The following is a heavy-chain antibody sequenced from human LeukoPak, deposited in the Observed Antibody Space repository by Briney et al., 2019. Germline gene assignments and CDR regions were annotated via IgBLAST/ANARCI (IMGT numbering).Heavy chain of an antibody. V-gene: IGHV3-33*06. CDR1: GFTFSQYA. CDR3: VKGSGLNGGYSYDLGPNDAFDI. D-gene: IGHD5-18*01. J-gene: IGHJ3*02. Sequence: HAGGSLRLSCAASGFTFSQYATHWVRQAPGKGLEWVAAIWYDGSNKYYADSVKGRFTISRDNSKNTLYLQLNSLRAEDTAVYYCVKGSGLNGGYSYDLGPNDAFDIWGQGTMVTVSS. CDR2: IWYDGSNK.